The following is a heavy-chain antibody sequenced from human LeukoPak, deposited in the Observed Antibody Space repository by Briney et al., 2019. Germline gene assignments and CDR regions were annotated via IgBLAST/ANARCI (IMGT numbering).Heavy chain of an antibody. CDR3: ARLTDFWSGYYLDY. J-gene: IGHJ4*02. Sequence: SETLSPTCTVSGGSISSSSYYWGWIRQPPGKGLEWIGSIYYSGSTYYNPSLKSRVTISVDTSKNQFSLKLSSVTAADTAVYYCARLTDFWSGYYLDYWGQGTLVTVSS. V-gene: IGHV4-39*01. CDR2: IYYSGST. CDR1: GGSISSSSYY. D-gene: IGHD3-3*01.